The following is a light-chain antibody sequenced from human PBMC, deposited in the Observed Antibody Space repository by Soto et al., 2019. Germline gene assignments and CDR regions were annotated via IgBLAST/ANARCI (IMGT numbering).Light chain of an antibody. Sequence: DIQMTQSPSSLSASVGDTVTITCRASQGISNFLAWYQQRPGKAPKLLIYATFNLEAGVPSRFSGSKTGTEFNFTISSLQADDFATYYCQQSFAIPRTFGQGTKL. J-gene: IGKJ1*01. CDR1: QGISNF. CDR3: QQSFAIPRT. V-gene: IGKV1-39*01. CDR2: ATF.